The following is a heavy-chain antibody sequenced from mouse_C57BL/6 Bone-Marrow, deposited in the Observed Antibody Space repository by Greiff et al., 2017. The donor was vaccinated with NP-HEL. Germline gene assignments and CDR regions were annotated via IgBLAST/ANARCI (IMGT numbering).Heavy chain of an antibody. J-gene: IGHJ2*01. Sequence: VQLQQSGAELVKPGASVKMSCKASGYTFTSYWITWVKQRPGQGLEWIGDIYPGSGSTNYNEKFKSKATLTVDTSSSTAYMQLSSLTSEDSAVYYCVPYDYDEGYYFDYWGQGTTLTVSS. CDR3: VPYDYDEGYYFDY. V-gene: IGHV1-55*01. CDR1: GYTFTSYW. D-gene: IGHD2-4*01. CDR2: IYPGSGST.